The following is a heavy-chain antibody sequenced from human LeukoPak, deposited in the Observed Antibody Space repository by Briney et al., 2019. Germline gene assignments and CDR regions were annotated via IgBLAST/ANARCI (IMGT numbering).Heavy chain of an antibody. V-gene: IGHV5-51*01. J-gene: IGHJ4*02. CDR3: ARRGSGYYYGSASYYNFDY. D-gene: IGHD3-10*01. Sequence: GESLKISCKGSGYSFTSYWIGWVRQMPGRGLEWLGIIYPGNSDTRKSPSFQGQVTISVDKSISTAYLQWRSLKASDTAMYYCARRGSGYYYGSASYYNFDYWGQGTLVTVSS. CDR2: IYPGNSDT. CDR1: GYSFTSYW.